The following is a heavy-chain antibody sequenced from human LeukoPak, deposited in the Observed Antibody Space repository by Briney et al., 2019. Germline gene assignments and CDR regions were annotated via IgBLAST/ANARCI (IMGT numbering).Heavy chain of an antibody. CDR1: SGSISSASYS. V-gene: IGHV4-39*01. CDR2: ISYSGST. J-gene: IGHJ5*02. CDR3: ARLGAVASTTLSWFDP. D-gene: IGHD6-19*01. Sequence: PPETLSLTCTVSSGSISSASYSWAWIRQPPGKGLEWIGTISYSGSTYYNPSLKSRVTISVETSKNQFSLKVASVTAADTAVYYCARLGAVASTTLSWFDPWGQGTLVTVSS.